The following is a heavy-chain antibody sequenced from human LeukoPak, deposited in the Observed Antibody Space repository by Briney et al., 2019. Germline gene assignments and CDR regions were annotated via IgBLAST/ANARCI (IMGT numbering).Heavy chain of an antibody. V-gene: IGHV3-30*02. D-gene: IGHD1-1*01. J-gene: IGHJ6*03. Sequence: GGSLRLSCAASVFTFSSYGIHWVRQAPDKGLEWVACIRYDGSNKYHADSVKGRFTISRDNSKNTVYLQMNSLRAEDTAVYFCAKEYGYDYNYFYSMDVWGKGTTVTISS. CDR3: AKEYGYDYNYFYSMDV. CDR2: IRYDGSNK. CDR1: VFTFSSYG.